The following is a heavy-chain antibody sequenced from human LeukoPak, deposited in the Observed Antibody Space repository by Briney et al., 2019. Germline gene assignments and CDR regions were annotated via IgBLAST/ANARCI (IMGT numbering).Heavy chain of an antibody. CDR3: ARLGSQGGVAALDY. D-gene: IGHD6-25*01. J-gene: IGHJ4*02. CDR1: GFSFSSYS. CDR2: ISSSNNYI. V-gene: IGHV3-21*01. Sequence: GGSLRLSCAASGFSFSSYSISWVRQAPGKGLEWVSSISSSNNYIYYADSVKGRFTISRDNAKNTLYLQMNSLRAEDTAVYYCARLGSQGGVAALDYWGQGTLVTVSS.